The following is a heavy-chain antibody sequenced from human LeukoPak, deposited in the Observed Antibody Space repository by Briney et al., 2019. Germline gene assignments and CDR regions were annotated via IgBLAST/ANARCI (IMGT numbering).Heavy chain of an antibody. CDR1: GYTFTGYY. CDR3: ARIGPKMWIQLRYYFDF. V-gene: IGHV1-2*02. J-gene: IGHJ4*02. D-gene: IGHD5-18*01. Sequence: ASVKVSCKASGYTFTGYYMHWVRQAPGQGLEWMGWINPNSGGTNYAQKFRGRVTMTRDTSISTAYMELSRLRSEDTAVYYCARIGPKMWIQLRYYFDFWGQGTLVTVSS. CDR2: INPNSGGT.